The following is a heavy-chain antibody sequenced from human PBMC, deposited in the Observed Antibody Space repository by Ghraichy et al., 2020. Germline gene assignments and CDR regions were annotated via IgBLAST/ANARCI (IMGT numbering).Heavy chain of an antibody. CDR3: ARDSVPASIPYGVDV. CDR2: ISAGSGVI. CDR1: GFMFDDYT. V-gene: IGHV3-21*01. D-gene: IGHD2-2*02. J-gene: IGHJ6*02. Sequence: GGSLRLSCVASGFMFDDYTMNWVRQAPGKGLESVASISAGSGVIYYAHSVRGRFTPSRDNAKNSLYLQMNALRVEDTAVYYCARDSVPASIPYGVDVWGQGTTVIVSS.